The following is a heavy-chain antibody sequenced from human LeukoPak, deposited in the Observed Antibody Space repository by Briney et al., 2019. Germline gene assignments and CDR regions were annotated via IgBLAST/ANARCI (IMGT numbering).Heavy chain of an antibody. CDR1: GSSISSYY. J-gene: IGHJ4*02. CDR3: ARYFCSSNTCYYFDH. V-gene: IGHV4-59*01. D-gene: IGHD2-2*01. Sequence: SETLSLTCSVSGSSISSYYWSWIRQPPGKGLEWIGYIYYSGSTNYNPSLKSRVTMSAETSKNQFSLKLTSVTAADTAVYYCARYFCSSNTCYYFDHWGQGALVTVSS. CDR2: IYYSGST.